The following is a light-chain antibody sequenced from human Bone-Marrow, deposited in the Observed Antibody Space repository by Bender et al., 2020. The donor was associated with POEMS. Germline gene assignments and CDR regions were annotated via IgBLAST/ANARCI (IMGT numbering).Light chain of an antibody. V-gene: IGLV3-1*01. CDR3: QEWHWTAVI. CDR1: KLGDKY. J-gene: IGLJ2*01. Sequence: SYELTQPPSVSVSPGQTASITCSGDKLGDKYASWYQQKPGQAPVLVMYDDTKRPAGYRGCLAGSGSGNPATLTSSGTQVVDEADYYCQEWHWTAVIFGGGTKLTVL. CDR2: DDT.